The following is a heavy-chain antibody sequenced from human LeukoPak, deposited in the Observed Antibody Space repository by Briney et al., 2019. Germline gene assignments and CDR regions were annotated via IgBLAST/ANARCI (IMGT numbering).Heavy chain of an antibody. Sequence: SETLSLTCIVSGGSFSGYYWIWIRQPPGKGLEWIGSIYYSGSTYYNPSLKSRVTISVDTSKNQFSLKLSSVTAADTAVNYCARLQPAHNWFDPWGQGTLVTVSS. CDR1: GGSFSGYY. CDR3: ARLQPAHNWFDP. CDR2: IYYSGST. J-gene: IGHJ5*02. D-gene: IGHD2-2*01. V-gene: IGHV4-39*01.